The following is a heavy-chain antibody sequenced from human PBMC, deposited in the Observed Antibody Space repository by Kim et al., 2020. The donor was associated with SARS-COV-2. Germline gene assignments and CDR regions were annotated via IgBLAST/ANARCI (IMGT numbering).Heavy chain of an antibody. J-gene: IGHJ3*02. D-gene: IGHD3-16*01. V-gene: IGHV4-59*01. CDR2: IYYSGST. CDR1: GGSISSYY. CDR3: ARVRLDAFDI. Sequence: SETLSLTCTVSGGSISSYYWSWIRQPPGKGLEWIGYIYYSGSTNYNPSLKSRVTISVDTSKNQFSLKLSSVTAADTAVYYCARVRLDAFDIWGQGTMVTVSS.